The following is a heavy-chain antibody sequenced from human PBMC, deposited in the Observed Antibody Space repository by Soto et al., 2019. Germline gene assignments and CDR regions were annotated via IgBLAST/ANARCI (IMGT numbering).Heavy chain of an antibody. CDR3: GKDRYYDSRIIDS. CDR1: GFTFNTYA. CDR2: LSGSGGFT. Sequence: LRLSCAASGFTFNTYAMSWVRQAPGKGLEWGASLSGSGGFTEHADSVKGRFSISRDNSKNTLFLQMNGLRVDDTAVYYCGKDRYYDSRIIDSWGSGTLVTVSS. J-gene: IGHJ4*02. D-gene: IGHD3-22*01. V-gene: IGHV3-23*01.